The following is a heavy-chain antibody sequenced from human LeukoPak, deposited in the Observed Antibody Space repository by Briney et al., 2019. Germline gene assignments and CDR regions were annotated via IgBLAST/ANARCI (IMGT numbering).Heavy chain of an antibody. CDR3: ARYSIENYYDSSGYYGESYYFDY. J-gene: IGHJ4*02. Sequence: SETLSLTCTVSGGSISSYYWSWIRQPPGKGLEWIGYIYYSGSTNYNPSLKSRVTISVDTSKNQFSLKLSSVTAADTAVYYCARYSIENYYDSSGYYGESYYFDYWGQGTLVTVSS. D-gene: IGHD3-22*01. CDR1: GGSISSYY. V-gene: IGHV4-59*01. CDR2: IYYSGST.